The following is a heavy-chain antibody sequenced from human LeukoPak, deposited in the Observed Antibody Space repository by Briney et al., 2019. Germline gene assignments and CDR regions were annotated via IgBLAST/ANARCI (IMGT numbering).Heavy chain of an antibody. D-gene: IGHD6-13*01. Sequence: GASVKVSCKASGYTFTSYAMHWVRQAPGQRLEWMGWINAGNGNTKYSQKFQGRVTITRDTSASTAYMELSSLRSEDTAVYYCAGGYSSSWYGVTWGQGTLVTVSS. CDR1: GYTFTSYA. V-gene: IGHV1-3*01. CDR2: INAGNGNT. CDR3: AGGYSSSWYGVT. J-gene: IGHJ5*02.